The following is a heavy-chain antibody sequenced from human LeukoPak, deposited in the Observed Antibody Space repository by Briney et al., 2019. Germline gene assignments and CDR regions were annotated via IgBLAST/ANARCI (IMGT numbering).Heavy chain of an antibody. CDR1: GFTFDDYT. CDR3: ARARAPYSSGWYDWFDP. J-gene: IGHJ5*02. CDR2: ITWNSGGI. Sequence: PGGSLRLSCAASGFTFDDYTMHWVRQVPGKGLEWVSAITWNSGGIGYADSVRGRFTIARDNAKNTLYLQMNSLRAEDTAVYYCARARAPYSSGWYDWFDPWGQGTLVTVSS. D-gene: IGHD6-19*01. V-gene: IGHV3-9*01.